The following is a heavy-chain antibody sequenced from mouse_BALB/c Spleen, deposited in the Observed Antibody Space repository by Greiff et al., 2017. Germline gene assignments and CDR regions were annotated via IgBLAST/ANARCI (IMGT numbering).Heavy chain of an antibody. Sequence: EVQLQQSGAELVKPGASVKLSCTASGFTIKDTYMHWVKQRPEQGLEWIGRIDPANGNTKYDPKFQGKATITADTSSNTAYLQLSSLTSEDTAVYDCAPIYCYGSSYNHPMDYWGQGTTLTVSS. CDR2: IDPANGNT. CDR1: GFTIKDTY. CDR3: APIYCYGSSYNHPMDY. J-gene: IGHJ2*01. D-gene: IGHD1-1*01. V-gene: IGHV14-3*02.